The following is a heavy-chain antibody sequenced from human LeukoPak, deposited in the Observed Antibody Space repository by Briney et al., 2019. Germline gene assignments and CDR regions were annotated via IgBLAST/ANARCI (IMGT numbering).Heavy chain of an antibody. Sequence: PSETLSLTCGVSGGSVSSTTWWTWIRQPPGKGLEWIGEVHLDGRTNFNPSLKSRLTMSVDLSENHVSLKLTSVTAADTAVYYCARGGGFYRPLYYSGQGTLVTVSS. CDR2: VHLDGRT. CDR1: GGSVSSTTW. J-gene: IGHJ4*02. CDR3: ARGGGFYRPLYY. V-gene: IGHV4-4*02. D-gene: IGHD6-25*01.